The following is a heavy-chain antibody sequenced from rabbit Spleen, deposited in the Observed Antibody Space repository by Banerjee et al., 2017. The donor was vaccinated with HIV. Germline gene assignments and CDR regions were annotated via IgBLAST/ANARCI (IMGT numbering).Heavy chain of an antibody. D-gene: IGHD1-1*01. J-gene: IGHJ4*01. CDR3: ARADPGGYGSDL. V-gene: IGHV1S40*01. Sequence: QSLEESGGGLVKPGASPTLTCKASGFPFSEKAVMCWVRQAPGKGLTWIACINVVTGKAVYASWAKGRFTFSRTSSTTVTLQMTSLTAADTATYFCARADPGGYGSDLWGPGTLVTVS. CDR2: INVVTGKA. CDR1: GFPFSEKAV.